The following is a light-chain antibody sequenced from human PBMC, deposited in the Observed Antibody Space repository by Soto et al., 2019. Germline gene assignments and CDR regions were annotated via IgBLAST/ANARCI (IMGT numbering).Light chain of an antibody. CDR3: QQYNSYSPT. CDR2: DAS. J-gene: IGKJ2*01. V-gene: IGKV1-5*01. Sequence: DIQMTQSPSTLSASVGDRVTITCRASQSISAWLAWYQQIPGKAPKLLIYDASSLESGVPSRFSGSGSGTEFTLTISSLQPDDFAAYYFQQYNSYSPTFGQGTKLEI. CDR1: QSISAW.